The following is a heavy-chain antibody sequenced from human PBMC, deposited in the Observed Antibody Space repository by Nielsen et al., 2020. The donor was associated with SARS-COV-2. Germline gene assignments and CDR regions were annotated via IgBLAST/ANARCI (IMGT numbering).Heavy chain of an antibody. V-gene: IGHV3-21*01. Sequence: GESLKISCAASGFTFSSYSMNWVRQAPGKGLEWVSSISSSSSYIYYADSVKGRFTISRDNAKNSLYLQMNSLRAEDTAVYYCARVHSGSYLSYFDYWGQGTLVTVSS. CDR3: ARVHSGSYLSYFDY. J-gene: IGHJ4*02. CDR1: GFTFSSYS. D-gene: IGHD1-26*01. CDR2: ISSSSSYI.